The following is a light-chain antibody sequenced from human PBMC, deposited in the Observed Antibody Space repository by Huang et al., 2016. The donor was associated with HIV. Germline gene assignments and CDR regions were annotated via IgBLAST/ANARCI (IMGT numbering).Light chain of an antibody. V-gene: IGKV1-39*01. J-gene: IGKJ4*01. CDR3: QQSYSTLSLT. CDR2: AGS. CDR1: QSISSY. Sequence: DIQMTQSPSSLSASVGDRVTITCRAMQSISSYLNWYQQKPGKAPKLLIYAGSILQSGVPSRFSGSGSGTDFTLTISSLQPEDFETYYCQQSYSTLSLTFGGGTKVEIK.